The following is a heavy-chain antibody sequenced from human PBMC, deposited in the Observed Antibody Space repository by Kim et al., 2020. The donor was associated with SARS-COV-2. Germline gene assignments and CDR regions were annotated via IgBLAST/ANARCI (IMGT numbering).Heavy chain of an antibody. J-gene: IGHJ4*02. CDR3: ARGALYYYGSGHPRSDY. V-gene: IGHV4-34*01. Sequence: SETLSLTCAVYGGSFSGYYWSWIRQPPGKGLEWIGEINHSGSTNYNPSLKSRVTISVDTSKNQFSLKLSSVTAADTAVYYCARGALYYYGSGHPRSDYWGQGTLVTVSS. CDR1: GGSFSGYY. D-gene: IGHD3-10*01. CDR2: INHSGST.